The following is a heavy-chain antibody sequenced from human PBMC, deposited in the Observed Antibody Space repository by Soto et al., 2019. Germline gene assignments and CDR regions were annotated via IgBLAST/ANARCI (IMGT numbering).Heavy chain of an antibody. CDR1: GGSVSSDRW. CDR2: IHSYGST. J-gene: IGHJ5*02. D-gene: IGHD6-19*01. V-gene: IGHV4-4*02. Sequence: QVQLQESGPGLVKPSGTLSLTCAVSGGSVSSDRWWTWVRQAPGKGLEWIGEIHSYGSTNYNPSRKSRVTIFVDKFKDQFSVTLTSVTAAGTAVYFCAGQWLAGYGAFDHWGQGSLVTVCS. CDR3: AGQWLAGYGAFDH.